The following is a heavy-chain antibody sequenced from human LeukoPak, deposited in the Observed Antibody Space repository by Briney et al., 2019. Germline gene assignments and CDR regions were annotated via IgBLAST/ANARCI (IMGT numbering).Heavy chain of an antibody. D-gene: IGHD3-9*01. CDR3: ARGVDSAIDW. CDR2: IYSGGAT. V-gene: IGHV3-66*01. CDR1: GFTVSNNY. Sequence: GSLRLSCAASGFTVSNNYMRWVRQAPGKGLEWVSLIYSGGATFYADAVKGRFTISRDGSKNTLYLQMNSLRAEDTAVYYCARGVDSAIDWWGQGTLVTVSS. J-gene: IGHJ4*02.